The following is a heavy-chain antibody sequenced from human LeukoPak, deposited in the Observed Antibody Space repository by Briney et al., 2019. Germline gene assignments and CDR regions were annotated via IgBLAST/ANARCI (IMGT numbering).Heavy chain of an antibody. V-gene: IGHV4-34*01. CDR1: GGSFSGYY. J-gene: IGHJ4*02. CDR2: INHSGST. CDR3: ARSQYSSGWYKEYYFDY. Sequence: PSETLSLTCAVYGGSFSGYYWSWIRQPPGKGLEWIGEINHSGSTNYNPSLKSRVTISVDTSKNQFSLKLSSVTAADTAVYYCARSQYSSGWYKEYYFDYWGQGTLVTVSS. D-gene: IGHD6-19*01.